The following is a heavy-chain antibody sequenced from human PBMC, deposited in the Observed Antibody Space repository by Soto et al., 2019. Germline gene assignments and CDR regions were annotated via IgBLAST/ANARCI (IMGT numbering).Heavy chain of an antibody. Sequence: GASVKVSCKASGGTFSSYAISWVRQAPGQGLEWMGGIIPIFGTANYAQKFQGRVTITADESTSTAYMELSSLRSEDTAVYYCARSLSRLGELSFTQNWFDPWGQGTLVTVSS. J-gene: IGHJ5*02. CDR2: IIPIFGTA. D-gene: IGHD3-16*02. CDR1: GGTFSSYA. V-gene: IGHV1-69*13. CDR3: ARSLSRLGELSFTQNWFDP.